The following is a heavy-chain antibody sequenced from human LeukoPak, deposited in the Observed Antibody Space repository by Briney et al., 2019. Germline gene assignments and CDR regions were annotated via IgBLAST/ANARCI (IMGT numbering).Heavy chain of an antibody. V-gene: IGHV3-23*01. Sequence: PGRSLRLYCAASGFTFSSYAMSWVRQAQGLGLDSVSAIGASDGNTYYADSVKGRFTISRDNSKNSLYLQINSLRSDDTAVYYCAKVQYSDYDMNFDSWGQGTLVTVSS. CDR3: AKVQYSDYDMNFDS. CDR1: GFTFSSYA. CDR2: IGASDGNT. J-gene: IGHJ4*02. D-gene: IGHD5-12*01.